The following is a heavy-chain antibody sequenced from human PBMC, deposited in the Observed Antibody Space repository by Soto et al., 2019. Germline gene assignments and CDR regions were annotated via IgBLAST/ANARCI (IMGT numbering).Heavy chain of an antibody. Sequence: SETLSLTCTVSGGSINSGDYSWTWIRQPPGKGLEWIGDINHSGSTNYNPSLKSRVTISVDTSNNQFSLKLSSVTAADTAVYYCARQASGYYYGWFDPWGQGTLVTVSS. CDR1: GGSINSGDYS. CDR2: INHSGST. CDR3: ARQASGYYYGWFDP. V-gene: IGHV4-39*01. D-gene: IGHD3-22*01. J-gene: IGHJ5*02.